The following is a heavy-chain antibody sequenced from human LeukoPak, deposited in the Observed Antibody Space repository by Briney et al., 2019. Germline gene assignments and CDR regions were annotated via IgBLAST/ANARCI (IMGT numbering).Heavy chain of an antibody. V-gene: IGHV3-21*01. D-gene: IGHD4-17*01. CDR2: ISSSSSYI. J-gene: IGHJ4*02. CDR1: GFTFSSYS. Sequence: GGSLRLSCAASGFTFSSYSMNWVRQAPGKGLEWVSSISSSSSYIYYADSVKGRFTISRDNAKNSLYLQMNSLRAEDTAVYYCARDPDYGDYGTDYWGQGTLVTVSS. CDR3: ARDPDYGDYGTDY.